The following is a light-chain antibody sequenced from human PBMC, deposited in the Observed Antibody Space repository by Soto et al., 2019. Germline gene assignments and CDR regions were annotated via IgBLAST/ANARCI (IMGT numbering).Light chain of an antibody. CDR1: QSLLHSNGYNY. CDR2: LGS. CDR3: LQDLQTPYT. V-gene: IGKV2-28*01. J-gene: IGKJ2*01. Sequence: DIVMTQSPLSLPVTPGEPASISCRSSQSLLHSNGYNYLDWYLQKPGQSPKLLIYLGSNRASGVPDRFSGSGSGTDFTLKISSVEAEDVGVYYCLQDLQTPYTFGQGTKLEIK.